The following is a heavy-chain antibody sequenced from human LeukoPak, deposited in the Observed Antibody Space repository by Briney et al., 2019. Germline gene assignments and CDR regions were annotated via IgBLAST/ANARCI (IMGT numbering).Heavy chain of an antibody. D-gene: IGHD4-17*01. CDR3: ATQYGDQYYFDY. CDR1: GFTFSSYA. V-gene: IGHV3-23*01. Sequence: AGGSLRLSCAASGFTFSSYAMSWVRRAPGKGLEWVSAISGSGGSTYYADSVKGRFTISRDNSKNTLYLQMNSLRAEDTAVYYCATQYGDQYYFDYWGQGTLVTVSS. CDR2: ISGSGGST. J-gene: IGHJ4*02.